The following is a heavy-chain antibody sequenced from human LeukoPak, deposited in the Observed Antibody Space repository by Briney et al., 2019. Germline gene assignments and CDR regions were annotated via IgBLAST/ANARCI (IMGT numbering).Heavy chain of an antibody. D-gene: IGHD1-26*01. CDR2: IKTDGSEK. CDR1: GFTFSNYW. Sequence: GGSLRLSCEGSGFTFSNYWMGWVRQAPGKGLQWVANIKTDGSEKYYVDSVKGRFTISRDNAKNSLYLQMNSLRAEDTAVYYCARDRVGAKGAFDIWGQGTMVTVSS. CDR3: ARDRVGAKGAFDI. V-gene: IGHV3-7*01. J-gene: IGHJ3*02.